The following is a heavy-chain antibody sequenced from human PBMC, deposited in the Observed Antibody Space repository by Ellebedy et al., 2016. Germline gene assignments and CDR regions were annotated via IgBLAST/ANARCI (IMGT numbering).Heavy chain of an antibody. CDR2: IYYSGST. CDR3: ARGHSGGVISYPWGE. Sequence: SQTLSLTCXVYGGSFSGYYWGWIRQPPGKGLDWIGNIYYSGSTYYNPSLKSRVTISVDTSKNQFSLKLSSVTAADTAVYYCARGHSGGVISYPWGEWGQGTLVTVSS. D-gene: IGHD2-8*02. V-gene: IGHV4-34*01. J-gene: IGHJ4*02. CDR1: GGSFSGYY.